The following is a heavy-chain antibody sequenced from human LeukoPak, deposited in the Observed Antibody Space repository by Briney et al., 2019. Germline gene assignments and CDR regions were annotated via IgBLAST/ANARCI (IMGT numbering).Heavy chain of an antibody. CDR2: MYNRGST. D-gene: IGHD6-19*01. Sequence: PSETLSLTCTVSGDSISNYYWSWIQQSPGKELEWIGYMYNRGSTIYNPSLKSRVTISTDTSKNQFSLRLTSVTAADTAVYYCARAEKAVTGTLDYWGQGTLITVSS. CDR1: GDSISNYY. CDR3: ARAEKAVTGTLDY. V-gene: IGHV4-59*01. J-gene: IGHJ4*02.